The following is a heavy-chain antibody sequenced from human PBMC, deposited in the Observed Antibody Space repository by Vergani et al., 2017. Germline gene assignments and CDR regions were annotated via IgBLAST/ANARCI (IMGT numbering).Heavy chain of an antibody. J-gene: IGHJ6*02. V-gene: IGHV1-69*01. D-gene: IGHD3-10*01. Sequence: QVQLVQSGAEVKKPGSSVKVSCKASGGTFSSYAISWVRQAPGQGLEWMGGIIPIFGTANYAQKFQGRVTITADESTSTAYMELSSLRSEDTAVCYCASLGYYYGAGSYYYYYGMDVWGQGTTVTVSS. CDR1: GGTFSSYA. CDR2: IIPIFGTA. CDR3: ASLGYYYGAGSYYYYYGMDV.